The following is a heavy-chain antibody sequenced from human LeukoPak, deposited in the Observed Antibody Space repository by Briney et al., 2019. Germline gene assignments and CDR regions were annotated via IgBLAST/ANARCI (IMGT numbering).Heavy chain of an antibody. V-gene: IGHV4-59*08. CDR1: GGSISSYY. Sequence: PSETLSLTCTVSGGSISSYYWSWIRQPPGKGLEWIGYIYYSGSTNYNPSLKSRVTISVDTSKNQFSLKLSSVTAADTAVYYCARQGYCSSTSCYVGAFDIWGQGTMVTVSS. CDR3: ARQGYCSSTSCYVGAFDI. J-gene: IGHJ3*02. CDR2: IYYSGST. D-gene: IGHD2-2*01.